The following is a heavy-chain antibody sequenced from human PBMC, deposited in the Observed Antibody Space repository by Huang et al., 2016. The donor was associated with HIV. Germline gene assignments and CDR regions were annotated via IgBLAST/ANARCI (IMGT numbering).Heavy chain of an antibody. Sequence: EVLLLESGGGLVQPGGSLRLSCVASGFTFSSYAMSWVRQAPGKGREVVSGITDVINNRYYAHAVKGRFAVSRDDSTNTVYLQMNSLRAEDTAVYYCAKDADTSGYDVLGPFGSWGQGTLVTVSS. J-gene: IGHJ4*02. V-gene: IGHV3-23*01. CDR3: AKDADTSGYDVLGPFGS. CDR2: ITDVINNR. CDR1: GFTFSSYA. D-gene: IGHD3-3*01.